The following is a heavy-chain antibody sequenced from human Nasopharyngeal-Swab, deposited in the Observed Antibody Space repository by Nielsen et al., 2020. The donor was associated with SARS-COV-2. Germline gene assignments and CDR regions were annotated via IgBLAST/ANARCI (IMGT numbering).Heavy chain of an antibody. J-gene: IGHJ4*02. D-gene: IGHD3-3*01. V-gene: IGHV6-1*01. CDR3: ARGRDFSFDS. CDR2: TLYRSKWHN. CDR1: GDSVSSHSAG. Sequence: SCAISGDSVSSHSAGWNWIRQSPSRGLEWLGRTLYRSKWHNDYAESVKSRIAVNPDTSKNQFSLQLNSVTPEDTAVYYCARGRDFSFDSWGQGTLVTASS.